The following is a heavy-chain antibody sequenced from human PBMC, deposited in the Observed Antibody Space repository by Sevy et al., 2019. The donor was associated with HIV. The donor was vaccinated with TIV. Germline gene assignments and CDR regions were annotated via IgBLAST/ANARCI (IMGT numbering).Heavy chain of an antibody. V-gene: IGHV3-23*01. Sequence: GGSLRLSCAASGFTFNNYAMNWVRQAPGKGLEWVSAISATGASTYYADSVKGQFTVSRDNSNITLFLQMNSLRAEDTALYYSAKSSPRYGTGWEFDYWGQGTLVTVSS. D-gene: IGHD6-19*01. J-gene: IGHJ4*02. CDR3: AKSSPRYGTGWEFDY. CDR2: ISATGAST. CDR1: GFTFNNYA.